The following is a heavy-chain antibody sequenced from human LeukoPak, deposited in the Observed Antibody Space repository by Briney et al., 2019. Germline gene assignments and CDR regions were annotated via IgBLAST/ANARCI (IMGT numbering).Heavy chain of an antibody. D-gene: IGHD6-13*01. CDR1: GFTFSSYG. CDR2: ISYDGSNK. J-gene: IGHJ4*02. Sequence: GGSLRLSCAASGFTFSSYGMHWVRQAPGKGLEWVAVISYDGSNKYYADSVKGRFTISRDNSKNTLYLQMNSLRAEDTAVYYCAKVPCSSSWYYFDYWGQGTLVTVSS. V-gene: IGHV3-30*18. CDR3: AKVPCSSSWYYFDY.